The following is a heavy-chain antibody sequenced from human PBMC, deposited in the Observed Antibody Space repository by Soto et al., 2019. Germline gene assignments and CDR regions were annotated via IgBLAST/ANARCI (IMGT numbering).Heavy chain of an antibody. CDR1: GGSFSGYY. J-gene: IGHJ5*02. CDR3: ARDSLGIAVLGTGRSKNNWFDP. D-gene: IGHD6-19*01. V-gene: IGHV4-34*01. CDR2: INHSGST. Sequence: QVQLQQWGAGLLKPSETLSLTCAVYGGSFSGYYWSWIRQPPGKGLEWIGEINHSGSTNYNPSLTSRVTISIDTSKNRFSLKLSSVTAADTAIYYCARDSLGIAVLGTGRSKNNWFDPWGQGTLVTVSS.